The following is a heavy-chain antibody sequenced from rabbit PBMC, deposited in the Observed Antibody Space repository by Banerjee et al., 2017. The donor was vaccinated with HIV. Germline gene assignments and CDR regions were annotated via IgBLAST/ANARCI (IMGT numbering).Heavy chain of an antibody. V-gene: IGHV1S43*01. J-gene: IGHJ4*01. CDR3: ARDLAGVIGWNFNL. CDR2: IYTDSDGT. CDR1: GFSFSSGYY. Sequence: QEQLEESGGGLVKPEGSLTLTCKASGFSFSSGYYMCWVRQAPGKGLELIACIYTDSDGTWYASWVNGRFTITRSTSLNTVDLKMTSLTVADTASYFCARDLAGVIGWNFNLWGPGTLVTVS. D-gene: IGHD4-1*01.